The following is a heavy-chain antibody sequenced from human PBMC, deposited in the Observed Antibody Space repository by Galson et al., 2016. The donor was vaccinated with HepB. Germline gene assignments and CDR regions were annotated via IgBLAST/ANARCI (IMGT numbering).Heavy chain of an antibody. CDR3: AREYSAFDY. V-gene: IGHV4-59*01. D-gene: IGHD2-15*01. Sequence: SETLSLTCAVSGGSISGYYWHWIRQPPGKGLEWIGFISYSGSTSYSPSLESRVTMSVDRSKNEFSLRLSSVTAADTAMYYCAREYSAFDYWGQGTLVTVSS. CDR1: GGSISGYY. J-gene: IGHJ4*01. CDR2: ISYSGST.